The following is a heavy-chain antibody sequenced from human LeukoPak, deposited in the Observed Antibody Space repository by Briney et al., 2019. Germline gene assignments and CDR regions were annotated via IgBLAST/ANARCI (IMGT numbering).Heavy chain of an antibody. Sequence: PGGSLRLSCVASGFTFSSNVLNWVRQAPGKGLEWVSVSGTYGRTQYADSVKGRFTISRDSSKNTLYLQINSLRVEDTAVYYCAANHYGSGSYYPFDYWGQGTLVTVSS. D-gene: IGHD3-10*01. CDR3: AANHYGSGSYYPFDY. CDR2: SGTYGRT. V-gene: IGHV3-23*01. CDR1: GFTFSSNV. J-gene: IGHJ4*02.